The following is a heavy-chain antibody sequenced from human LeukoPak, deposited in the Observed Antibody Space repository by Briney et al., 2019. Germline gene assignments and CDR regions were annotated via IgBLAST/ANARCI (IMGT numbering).Heavy chain of an antibody. CDR2: IYHSGST. J-gene: IGHJ4*02. V-gene: IGHV4-38-2*01. D-gene: IGHD1-1*01. Sequence: PSETLSLTCDVSGYSIRSNYYWGWIRQPPGKGLEWIGSIYHSGSTYYNPSLKSRVTISVDTSKNQFSLKLSSVTAADTAVYYCARNVSSSFDYWGQGTLVTVSS. CDR1: GYSIRSNYY. CDR3: ARNVSSSFDY.